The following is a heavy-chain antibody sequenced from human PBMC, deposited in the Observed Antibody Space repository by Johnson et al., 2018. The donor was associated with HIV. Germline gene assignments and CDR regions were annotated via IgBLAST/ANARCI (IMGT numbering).Heavy chain of an antibody. J-gene: IGHJ3*02. CDR1: GFTVSSNY. D-gene: IGHD1-1*01. CDR2: IYSGGTT. Sequence: VQLVESGGGLIQPGGSLRLSCAASGFTVSSNYMSWVRQAPGKGLEWVSVIYSGGTTYNADSVKGRFTISRDNSKNTLYLQMNSLRAEDTAVNYCANPTGSDAFDIWGQGTMVTVSS. V-gene: IGHV3-66*03. CDR3: ANPTGSDAFDI.